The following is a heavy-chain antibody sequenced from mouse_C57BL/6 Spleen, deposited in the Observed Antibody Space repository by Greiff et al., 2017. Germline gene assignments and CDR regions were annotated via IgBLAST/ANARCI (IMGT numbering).Heavy chain of an antibody. Sequence: VKLQQPGAELVMPGASVKLSCQASGYTFTSYWMHWVKQRPGQGLEWIGELDPSDSYTNYNQKFKGKSTLTVEKSSSTAYMQLSSLTSEDSAVYYCARALAYYGSSYSYFDYWGQGTTLTVSS. V-gene: IGHV1-69*01. CDR2: LDPSDSYT. CDR3: ARALAYYGSSYSYFDY. D-gene: IGHD1-1*01. CDR1: GYTFTSYW. J-gene: IGHJ2*01.